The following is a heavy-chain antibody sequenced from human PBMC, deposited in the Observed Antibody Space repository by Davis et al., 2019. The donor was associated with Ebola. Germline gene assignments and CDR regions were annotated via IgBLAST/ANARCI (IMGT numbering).Heavy chain of an antibody. Sequence: SETLSLTCAVYGGSFSGYYWSWIRQPPGKGLEWIGEINHSGSTNYYPSLKSRVTTSVDTSKNQFSLKLSSVTAADTAVYYCASGGDYDHWGQGTLVTVSS. V-gene: IGHV4-34*01. J-gene: IGHJ4*02. CDR1: GGSFSGYY. CDR2: INHSGST. CDR3: ASGGDYDH. D-gene: IGHD4-17*01.